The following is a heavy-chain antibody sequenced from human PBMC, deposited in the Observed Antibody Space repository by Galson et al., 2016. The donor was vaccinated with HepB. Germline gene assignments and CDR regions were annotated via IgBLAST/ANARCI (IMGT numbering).Heavy chain of an antibody. D-gene: IGHD1-26*01. CDR3: AREDSTGSLDY. CDR1: GGSISSGGYY. CDR2: IYDSGNT. J-gene: IGHJ4*02. V-gene: IGHV4-31*03. Sequence: TLSLTCTVSGGSISSGGYYWSWIRQHPGKDLEWIGYIYDSGNTYYNPSLKSRVTISADTSKDQISLKLISVTAADTAVYYCAREDSTGSLDYWGQGTLVTVSS.